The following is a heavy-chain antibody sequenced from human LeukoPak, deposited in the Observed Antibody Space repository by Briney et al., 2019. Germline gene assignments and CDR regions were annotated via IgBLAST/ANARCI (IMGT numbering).Heavy chain of an antibody. CDR2: ISYDGTNK. CDR1: GFTFSSYA. J-gene: IGHJ6*04. D-gene: IGHD3-9*01. Sequence: GSVTLLCAASGFTFSSYAMQWARQAPGKGRGWLAVISYDGTNKYYTRSVKGLFTISRDNSNNMLYQQMNSLRAEDTAVYYCARDSGPLTYYGMDVWGKGTTVTVSS. V-gene: IGHV3-30*04. CDR3: ARDSGPLTYYGMDV.